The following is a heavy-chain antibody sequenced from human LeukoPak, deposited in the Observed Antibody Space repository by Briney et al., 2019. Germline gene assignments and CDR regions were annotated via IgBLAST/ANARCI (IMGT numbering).Heavy chain of an antibody. V-gene: IGHV3-30-3*01. CDR2: ISYDGSNK. CDR1: GFTFSSYA. J-gene: IGHJ4*02. D-gene: IGHD3-3*01. Sequence: GRSLRLSCAASGFTFSSYAMHWVRQAPGKGLEWVAVISYDGSNKYYADSVKGRFTISRDNSKNTLYLQMNSLRAEDTAVYYCAKDEDDFWSGSRRGYFDYWGQGTLVTVSS. CDR3: AKDEDDFWSGSRRGYFDY.